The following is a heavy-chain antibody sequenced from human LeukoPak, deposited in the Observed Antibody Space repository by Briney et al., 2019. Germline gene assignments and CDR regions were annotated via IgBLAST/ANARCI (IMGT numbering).Heavy chain of an antibody. CDR1: GYTFNRYG. J-gene: IGHJ5*02. V-gene: IGHV1-18*01. CDR3: ARAGAVVDNWFDP. Sequence: ASVKVSCKASGYTFNRYGISWVRQAPGQGLEWMGWISAYNGNTKYSQKVQGRVTINTDTSTSTAYMELRSLRSDDTAVYYCARAGAVVDNWFDPWGQGTLVTVSS. CDR2: ISAYNGNT. D-gene: IGHD2-15*01.